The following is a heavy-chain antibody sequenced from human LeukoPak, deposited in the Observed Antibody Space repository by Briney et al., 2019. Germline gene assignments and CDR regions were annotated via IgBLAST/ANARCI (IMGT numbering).Heavy chain of an antibody. J-gene: IGHJ6*03. CDR1: GFTFSSFA. D-gene: IGHD2-2*02. CDR3: ARSGCSSTSCYMRGGYYYYYMGV. CDR2: ISYDGNNK. Sequence: GGSLRLSCPASGFTFSSFAVHWVRQAPAKGLEWVAVISYDGNNKYYADSVKGRFTISRDDSKSTLYLQMNSLRPEDTAVYYCARSGCSSTSCYMRGGYYYYYMGVWGKGTTVTVSS. V-gene: IGHV3-30*04.